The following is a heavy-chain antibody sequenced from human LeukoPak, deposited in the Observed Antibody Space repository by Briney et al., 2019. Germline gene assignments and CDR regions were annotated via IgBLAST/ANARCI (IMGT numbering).Heavy chain of an antibody. CDR3: ARGPSVVVVAATDYYYYYYMDV. D-gene: IGHD2-15*01. CDR2: INHSGST. J-gene: IGHJ6*03. V-gene: IGHV4-34*01. CDR1: GGSFSGYY. Sequence: PSETLSLTCAVYGGSFSGYYWSWIRQPPGKGLEWIGEINHSGSTNYNPSLKSRVTISVDTSKNQVSLKLSSVTAADTAVYYCARGPSVVVVAATDYYYYYYMDVWGKGTTVTVSS.